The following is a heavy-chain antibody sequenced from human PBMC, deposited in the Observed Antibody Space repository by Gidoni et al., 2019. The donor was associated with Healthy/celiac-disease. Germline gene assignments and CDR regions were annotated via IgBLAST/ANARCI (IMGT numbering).Heavy chain of an antibody. J-gene: IGHJ4*02. V-gene: IGHV3-33*01. CDR1: GCTFGSYG. Sequence: QVQLVESGGGVVQLGRSLLLPCAASGCTFGSYGMQWVRQGPGKGLECMAVIRYDASNKYVADSLKGRFTISRAHSKNTLYLQLTRLRAEDTAVYYCARDGPYPLLYYWGQGTLVTVSS. D-gene: IGHD2-2*01. CDR2: IRYDASNK. CDR3: ARDGPYPLLYY.